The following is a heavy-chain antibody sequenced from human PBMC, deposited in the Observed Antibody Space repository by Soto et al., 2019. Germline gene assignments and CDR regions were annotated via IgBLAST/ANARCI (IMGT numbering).Heavy chain of an antibody. CDR2: ISGSGGFT. D-gene: IGHD5-12*01. CDR1: GFTFSSYA. Sequence: GGSLRLSCAASGFTFSSYAMNWVRQAPGKGLEWVSGISGSGGFTYYADSVKGRFTISRDNSKNTLHLRMNSLRAEDTAVYYCAKAGGGGYDSSDFDYWGQGTLVTVSS. CDR3: AKAGGGGYDSSDFDY. V-gene: IGHV3-23*01. J-gene: IGHJ4*02.